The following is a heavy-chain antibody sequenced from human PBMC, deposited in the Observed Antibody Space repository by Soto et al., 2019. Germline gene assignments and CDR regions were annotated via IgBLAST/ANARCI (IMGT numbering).Heavy chain of an antibody. CDR2: ISGSGGST. J-gene: IGHJ4*02. D-gene: IGHD3-3*01. CDR1: GFTFSSYA. Sequence: PGGSLRLSCAASGFTFSSYAMSWVRQAPGKGLEWVSAISGSGGSTYYADSVKGRFTISRDNSKNTLYLQMNSLRTEDTAVYYCAKQPSDGRFLEWLLDSWGQGSQVTVSS. CDR3: AKQPSDGRFLEWLLDS. V-gene: IGHV3-23*01.